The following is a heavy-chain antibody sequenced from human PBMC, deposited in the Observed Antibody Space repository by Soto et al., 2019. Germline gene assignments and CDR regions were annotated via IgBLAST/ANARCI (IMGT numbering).Heavy chain of an antibody. CDR3: AKDLRYQWISVMDNWFDP. D-gene: IGHD2-8*01. V-gene: IGHV3-30*18. CDR1: GFTFSSYG. CDR2: ISYDGSNK. J-gene: IGHJ5*02. Sequence: GGSLRLSCAASGFTFSSYGMHWVRQAPGKGLEWVAVISYDGSNKYYADSVKGRFTISRDNSKNTLYLQMNSLRAEDTAVYYCAKDLRYQWISVMDNWFDPWGQGTLVTVSS.